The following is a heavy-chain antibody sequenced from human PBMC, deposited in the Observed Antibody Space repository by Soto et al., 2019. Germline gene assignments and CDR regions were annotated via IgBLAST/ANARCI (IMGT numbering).Heavy chain of an antibody. CDR1: GFTFSSYA. CDR3: AKDVGASGYAFDF. CDR2: ISGSGGST. D-gene: IGHD1-26*01. J-gene: IGHJ3*01. V-gene: IGHV3-23*01. Sequence: PGGSLRLSCAASGFTFSSYAMSWVRQAPGKGLEWVSAISGSGGSTHYADSVKGRFTISRDNSKNTLYLQMTNLRVEDTAVYYCAKDVGASGYAFDFWGHGTMVTVSS.